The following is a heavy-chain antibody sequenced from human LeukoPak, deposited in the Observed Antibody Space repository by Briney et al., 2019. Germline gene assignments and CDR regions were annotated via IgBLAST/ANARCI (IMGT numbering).Heavy chain of an antibody. D-gene: IGHD5-18*01. J-gene: IGHJ4*02. Sequence: SQTLSLTCTVSGGSISSGGYYWSWIRQHPGKGLEWIGYIYYSGSTYYNPSLKSRVTISVDTSKNQFSLTLSSVTAADTAVYYCARDGRWGYSYELVPFGYWGQGTLVTVSS. CDR3: ARDGRWGYSYELVPFGY. CDR2: IYYSGST. CDR1: GGSISSGGYY. V-gene: IGHV4-31*03.